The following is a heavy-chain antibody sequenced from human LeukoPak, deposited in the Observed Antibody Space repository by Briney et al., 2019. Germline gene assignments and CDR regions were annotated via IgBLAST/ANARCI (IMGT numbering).Heavy chain of an antibody. CDR3: AGAIQRYCSSTSCYYDAFDI. Sequence: SETLSLTCTVSGGSISSHYWSWIRQPPGKGLEWIGYIYYSGSTNYNPSLKSRVTISVDTSKNQFSLKLSSVTAADTAVYYCAGAIQRYCSSTSCYYDAFDIWGQGTMVTVSS. CDR1: GGSISSHY. D-gene: IGHD2-2*01. V-gene: IGHV4-59*11. J-gene: IGHJ3*02. CDR2: IYYSGST.